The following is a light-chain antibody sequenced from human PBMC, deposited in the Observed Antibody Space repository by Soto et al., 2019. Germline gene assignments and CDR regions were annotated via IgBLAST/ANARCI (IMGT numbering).Light chain of an antibody. V-gene: IGLV2-14*01. J-gene: IGLJ1*01. CDR2: EVS. CDR3: SSYTSSSTYG. Sequence: QSPLRQPASVSGSPGQSITISCTETISDVGGYTYVSWYQQHPGKAPKLMIYEVSNRPSGVSNRFSGATSGNTASLSMSGLQAEDEADYYCSSYTSSSTYGFGTGTKV. CDR1: ISDVGGYTY.